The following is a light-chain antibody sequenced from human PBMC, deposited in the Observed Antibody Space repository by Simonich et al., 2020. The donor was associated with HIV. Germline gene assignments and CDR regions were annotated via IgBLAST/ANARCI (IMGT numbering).Light chain of an antibody. CDR2: FAS. V-gene: IGKV3-15*01. CDR1: QSVASN. J-gene: IGKJ3*01. CDR3: QQYNNWPSPFT. Sequence: EIVMTQSPATLSVSPGEMATLSCRVSQSVASNLAWYQQKPGQPPRLLIYFASTRATGIPARFSGSGFGTEFTLTISSTQSEDFAVYYCQQYNNWPSPFTFGPGTKVDIK.